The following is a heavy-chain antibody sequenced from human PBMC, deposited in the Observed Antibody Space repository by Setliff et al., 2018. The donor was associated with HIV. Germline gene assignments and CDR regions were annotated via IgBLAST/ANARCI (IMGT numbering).Heavy chain of an antibody. D-gene: IGHD6-19*01. CDR3: GSDFSGWYYFDM. J-gene: IGHJ4*02. CDR1: GGTFSVYG. V-gene: IGHV1-69*13. Sequence: GASVKVSCKASGGTFSVYGVSWLRQAPGQGLEWVGGIITMFGTVKYAQKFQGRVRITADEVTNIAYMDLSGLRYEDTAVYYCGSDFSGWYYFDMWGQGTLGTVSS. CDR2: IITMFGTV.